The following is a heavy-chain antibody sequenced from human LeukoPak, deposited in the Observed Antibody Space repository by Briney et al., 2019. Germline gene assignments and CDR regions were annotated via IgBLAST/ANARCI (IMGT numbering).Heavy chain of an antibody. V-gene: IGHV4-34*01. CDR2: INHSGST. CDR3: ARGRYYYDSSGHFDY. CDR1: GGSFSGYY. J-gene: IGHJ4*02. Sequence: SETLSLTCAVYGGSFSGYYWSWIRQPPGKGLEWVGEINHSGSTNYNPSPKSRVTISVDTSKNQFSLKLSSVTAADTAVYYCARGRYYYDSSGHFDYWGQGTLVTVSS. D-gene: IGHD3-22*01.